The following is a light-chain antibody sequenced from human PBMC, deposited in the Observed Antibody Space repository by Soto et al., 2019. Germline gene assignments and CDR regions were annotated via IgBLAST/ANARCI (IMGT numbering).Light chain of an antibody. CDR3: QQYNSYSSWT. V-gene: IGKV1-5*01. CDR1: QSLNSL. CDR2: DAS. Sequence: DIQMTQSPSTPSASVGDRVTITCRASQSLNSLLAWYQQKPGRAPKLLIYDASTLESGVPSRFSGSGSGTEFTLTISSLQTDDFATYYCQQYNSYSSWTFGQGTKVEIK. J-gene: IGKJ1*01.